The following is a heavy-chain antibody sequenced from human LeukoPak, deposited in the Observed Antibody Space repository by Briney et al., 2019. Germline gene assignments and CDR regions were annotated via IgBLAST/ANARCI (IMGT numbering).Heavy chain of an antibody. Sequence: SETLSLTCAVYGGSFSGYYWSWIRQPPGKGLEWIGEINDSGSTSCSPSPKSRVSISVDTSKNRFSLKLSSVTAADTAVYYCARVIDYDISGYYLGYWGQGNRVTVSS. CDR1: GGSFSGYY. J-gene: IGHJ4*02. D-gene: IGHD3-22*01. CDR3: ARVIDYDISGYYLGY. V-gene: IGHV4-34*01. CDR2: INDSGST.